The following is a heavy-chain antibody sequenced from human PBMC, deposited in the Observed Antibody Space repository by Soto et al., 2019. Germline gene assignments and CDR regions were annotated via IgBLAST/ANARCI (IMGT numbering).Heavy chain of an antibody. CDR1: GVSFSSGSYY. CDR3: ASGSMVRGVIITYGWFDP. J-gene: IGHJ5*02. Sequence: PSETLSLTCTVSGVSFSSGSYYWIWIRQPPGKGREWIGYIYYSGSTNYNPSLKSRVTISVDTSKNQFSLKLSSVTAADTAVYYCASGSMVRGVIITYGWFDPWGQGTLVTVSS. CDR2: IYYSGST. D-gene: IGHD3-10*01. V-gene: IGHV4-61*01.